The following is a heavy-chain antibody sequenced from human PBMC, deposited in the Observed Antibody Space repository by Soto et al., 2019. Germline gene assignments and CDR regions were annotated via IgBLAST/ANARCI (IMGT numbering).Heavy chain of an antibody. CDR2: IYYSGST. V-gene: IGHV4-59*01. CDR3: ARAGTNMVQFDY. J-gene: IGHJ4*02. D-gene: IGHD3-10*01. Sequence: SETLSLTCTVSGGSINSYFWSWIRQSPGKGLEWIGHIYYSGSTSYSPSLKSRVSISVDTSKNQFSLEVHSVTAADTAVYYCARAGTNMVQFDYWGQGTLVTVS. CDR1: GGSINSYF.